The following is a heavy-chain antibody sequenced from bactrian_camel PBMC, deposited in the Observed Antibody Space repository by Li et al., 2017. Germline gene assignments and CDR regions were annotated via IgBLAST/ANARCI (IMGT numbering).Heavy chain of an antibody. J-gene: IGHJ4*01. CDR3: AANSVCLPATLTTVDSVTEYTY. CDR1: GFTFSSVW. Sequence: HVQLVESGGGSVQPGGSLRLSCAASGFTFSSVWMLWARQAPGKEREGVAEFDNREGRTSYADSVKGRFTLSQDNAKNTLFLQMNSLLPEDTAMYYCAANSVCLPATLTTVDSVTEYTYWGQGTQVTVS. D-gene: IGHD4*01. CDR2: FDNREGRT. V-gene: IGHV3S26*01.